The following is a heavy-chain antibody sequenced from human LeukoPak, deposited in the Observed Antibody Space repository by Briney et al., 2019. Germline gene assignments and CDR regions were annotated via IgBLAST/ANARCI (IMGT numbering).Heavy chain of an antibody. CDR1: GVTFSVYF. J-gene: IGHJ4*02. CDR2: INRSGRT. V-gene: IGHV4-34*01. CDR3: ARGYEGYLDY. D-gene: IGHD1-1*01. Sequence: PSETLSLTCAVNGVTFSVYFWTWIRQPPGKGLEWIGEINRSGRTNYNPSLKSRVAISLDTSKNQFSLKLSSVAAADTAVYYCARGYEGYLDYWGQGTLVTVSS.